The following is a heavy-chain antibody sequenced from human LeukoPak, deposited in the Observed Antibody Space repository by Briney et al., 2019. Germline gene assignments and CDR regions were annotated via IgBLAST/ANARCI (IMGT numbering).Heavy chain of an antibody. CDR2: IIPIFGTA. D-gene: IGHD3-10*01. CDR3: ARDKGDVLLWFGELLED. CDR1: GGTFISYA. Sequence: ASVKVSCKASGGTFISYAISWVRQAPGQGLEWMGGIIPIFGTANYAQKFQGRVTITADESTSTAYMELSSLRSEDTAVYYCARDKGDVLLWFGELLEDWGQGTLVTVSS. J-gene: IGHJ4*02. V-gene: IGHV1-69*13.